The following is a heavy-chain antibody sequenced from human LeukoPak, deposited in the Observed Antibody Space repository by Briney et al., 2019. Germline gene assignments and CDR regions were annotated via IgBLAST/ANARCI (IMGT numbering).Heavy chain of an antibody. D-gene: IGHD3-10*01. J-gene: IGHJ4*02. CDR3: ARWNYDSGSWVLDY. CDR1: GFTFSNHQ. V-gene: IGHV3-7*05. Sequence: GGSLRLSCAGSGFTFSNHQMNWVRRAPGKGLEWVAKIKQDGAEKHYVDSVKGRFTISRDNAKNSLYLQMNSLRVEGTAMYYCARWNYDSGSWVLDYWGQGTLVTVSS. CDR2: IKQDGAEK.